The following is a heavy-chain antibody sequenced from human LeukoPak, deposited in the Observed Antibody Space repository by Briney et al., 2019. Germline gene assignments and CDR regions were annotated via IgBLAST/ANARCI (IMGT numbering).Heavy chain of an antibody. CDR3: AKDLEPYDSSGYYDKAFDI. Sequence: GGSLRLSCAASGFTFSSNSMSWVRPAPGKGLEWVSAICGSGRSTYYADSVKGRFTISRDNSKNTLYLQVNSLRAEDTAVYYCAKDLEPYDSSGYYDKAFDIWGQGTMVTVSS. V-gene: IGHV3-23*01. J-gene: IGHJ3*02. CDR1: GFTFSSNS. D-gene: IGHD3-22*01. CDR2: ICGSGRST.